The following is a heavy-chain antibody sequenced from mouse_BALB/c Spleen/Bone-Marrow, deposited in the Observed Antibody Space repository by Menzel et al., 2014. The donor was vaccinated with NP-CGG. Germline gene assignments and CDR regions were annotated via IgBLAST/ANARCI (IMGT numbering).Heavy chain of an antibody. V-gene: IGHV2-6-7*01. CDR2: IWGDGST. CDR3: ARTLGHYAMDY. D-gene: IGHD4-1*01. J-gene: IGHJ4*01. Sequence: VQLQQSGPGLVAPSQSLSIPCTVSGFSLTGYGVNWVRQPPGKGLEWLGMIWGDGSTDYNSALKSRLSISKDNSKSQVFLKMNSLQTDGKARYYCARTLGHYAMDYWGQGTSVTVSS. CDR1: GFSLTGYG.